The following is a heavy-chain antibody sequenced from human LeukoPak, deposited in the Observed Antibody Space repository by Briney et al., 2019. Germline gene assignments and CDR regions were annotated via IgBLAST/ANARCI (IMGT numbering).Heavy chain of an antibody. CDR1: GGSISSRNYY. J-gene: IGHJ4*02. CDR3: ARRPKLLLWFGELTRGSYFDY. Sequence: SETLSLTCTVSGGSISSRNYYWGWIHQPPGKGLEWIGEINHSGSTNYNPSLKSRVTISVDTSKNQFSLKLSSVTAADTAVYYCARRPKLLLWFGELTRGSYFDYWGQGTLVTVSS. V-gene: IGHV4-39*07. CDR2: INHSGST. D-gene: IGHD3-10*01.